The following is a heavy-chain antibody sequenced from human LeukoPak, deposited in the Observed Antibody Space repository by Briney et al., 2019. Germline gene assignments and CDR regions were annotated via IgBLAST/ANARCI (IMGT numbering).Heavy chain of an antibody. Sequence: SETLSLTCSVSGASISSYSHYWAWVRQPPGKGLEWIGSIYYSGSTYYNPSLKSRVTISVDTSKNQFSLKLSSVTAADTAVYYCARSRGTLWGSYRYEFDYWGQGTLVTVSS. J-gene: IGHJ4*02. D-gene: IGHD3-16*02. CDR2: IYYSGST. V-gene: IGHV4-39*01. CDR3: ARSRGTLWGSYRYEFDY. CDR1: GASISSYSHY.